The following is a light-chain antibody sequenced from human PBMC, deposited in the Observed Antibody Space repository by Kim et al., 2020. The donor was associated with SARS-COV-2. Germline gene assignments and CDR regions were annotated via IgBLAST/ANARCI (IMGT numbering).Light chain of an antibody. CDR1: SLRSYY. J-gene: IGLJ2*01. CDR2: GKN. CDR3: NSRDSSGNHLV. Sequence: ALGQTVRLTCQGDSLRSYYASWYQQQPGQAPVLVIYGKNNRPSGIPDRFSGSSSGNTASLTITGAQAEDEADYYCNSRDSSGNHLVFGGGTKLTVL. V-gene: IGLV3-19*01.